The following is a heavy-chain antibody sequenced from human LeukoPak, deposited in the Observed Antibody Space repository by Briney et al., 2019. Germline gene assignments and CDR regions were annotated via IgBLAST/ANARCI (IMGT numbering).Heavy chain of an antibody. CDR2: ISSSSSYI. V-gene: IGHV3-21*01. CDR1: GFTFSSYS. D-gene: IGHD5-24*01. CDR3: ARGGDGYNHYYYYYMDV. Sequence: PGGSLRLACAASGFTFSSYSMNWVRQAPGKGLEWVSSISSSSSYIYYADSVKGRFTISRDNAKNSLYLQMNSLRAEDTAVYYCARGGDGYNHYYYYYMDVWGKGTTVTVSS. J-gene: IGHJ6*03.